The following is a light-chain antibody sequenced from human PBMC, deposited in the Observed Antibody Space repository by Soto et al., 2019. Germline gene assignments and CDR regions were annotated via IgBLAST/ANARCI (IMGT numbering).Light chain of an antibody. Sequence: DIQMTQSPSSLSASVGERVTITCRASQSISTFLNWYQHKPGKAPTLLIYAASSLQSGVPSRFSGSGSGTDFTLTISNLQPEDFATYYCQQSFSAPIFTFGPGTKVDIK. CDR2: AAS. V-gene: IGKV1-39*01. J-gene: IGKJ3*01. CDR3: QQSFSAPIFT. CDR1: QSISTF.